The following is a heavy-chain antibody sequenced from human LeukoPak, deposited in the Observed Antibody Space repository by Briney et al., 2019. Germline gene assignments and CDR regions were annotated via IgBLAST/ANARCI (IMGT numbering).Heavy chain of an antibody. Sequence: SETLSLTCAVYGGSFSGYYWSWIRQPPGKGLEWIGEINHSGSTNYNPSLKSRVTISVDTSKNQFSLKLSSVTAADTAVYYCARGPWGSWPDWARGTLVTVSS. CDR2: INHSGST. J-gene: IGHJ4*02. D-gene: IGHD6-13*01. CDR3: ARGPWGSWPD. CDR1: GGSFSGYY. V-gene: IGHV4-34*01.